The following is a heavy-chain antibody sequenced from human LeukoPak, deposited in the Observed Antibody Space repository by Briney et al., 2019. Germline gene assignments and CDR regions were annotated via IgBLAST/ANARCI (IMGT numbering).Heavy chain of an antibody. Sequence: KPSETLSLTCAVYGGSFSGYYWSWIRQPPGKGLEWIGEINHSGSTNYNPSLKSRVTISVDTSKNQFSLKLSSVTAADTAVYYCARERARGGIAPRKSYRGTPAFFDYWGQGTLVTVSS. CDR3: ARERARGGIAPRKSYRGTPAFFDY. D-gene: IGHD6-13*01. CDR1: GGSFSGYY. J-gene: IGHJ4*02. CDR2: INHSGST. V-gene: IGHV4-34*01.